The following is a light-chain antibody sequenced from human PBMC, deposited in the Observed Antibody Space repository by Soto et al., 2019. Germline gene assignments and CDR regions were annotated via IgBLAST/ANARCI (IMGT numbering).Light chain of an antibody. CDR2: SAS. Sequence: EIVMTQSPATLSVSPGERATLSCRASQSISTELAWYQQKPGQPPRLLIYSASTRATGVPARFTGSGSGSEFTLTISGPLSEDFAVYYCQQGHNWPLTFGQGTRLEI. V-gene: IGKV3-15*01. CDR1: QSISTE. CDR3: QQGHNWPLT. J-gene: IGKJ2*01.